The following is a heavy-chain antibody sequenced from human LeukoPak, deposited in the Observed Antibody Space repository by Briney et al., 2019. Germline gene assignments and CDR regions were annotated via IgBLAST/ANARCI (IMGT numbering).Heavy chain of an antibody. CDR3: ATYTNWVAGDV. CDR1: GFTFSKSW. J-gene: IGHJ6*02. CDR2: IKEDGSEK. Sequence: GGSLRLSCAASGFTFSKSWMSWGRQAPGQGLEWVAAIKEDGSEKDYVDSVKGRFTISRDNAKNSLYLQMNSLRAEDTAVYYCATYTNWVAGDVWGQGTSVSVSS. V-gene: IGHV3-7*01. D-gene: IGHD1-1*01.